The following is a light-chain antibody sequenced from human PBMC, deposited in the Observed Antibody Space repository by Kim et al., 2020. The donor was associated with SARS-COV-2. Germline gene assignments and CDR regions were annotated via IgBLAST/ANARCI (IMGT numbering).Light chain of an antibody. CDR2: DAS. CDR3: QQRSKWPLT. Sequence: EIVLTQSPATLSLSPGERATLSCRASRSVTYFLAWYQQKPGQAPRLLIYDASNRATGVPDRFSGSGSGTDFSLTITSLEPEDFAVYYCQQRSKWPLTFGGGTKV. J-gene: IGKJ4*01. V-gene: IGKV3-11*01. CDR1: RSVTYF.